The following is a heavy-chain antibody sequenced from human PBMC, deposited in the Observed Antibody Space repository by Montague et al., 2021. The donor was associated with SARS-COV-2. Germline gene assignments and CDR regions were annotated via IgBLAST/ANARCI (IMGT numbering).Heavy chain of an antibody. V-gene: IGHV3-30-3*01. D-gene: IGHD3-10*01. J-gene: IGHJ6*04. Sequence: SLRLSCAASGFTFSSYAMHWVHQAPGKGLEWVAVISYDGSNKYYADSVKGRFTISRDNSKNTLYLQMNSLRAEDTAVYYCAGELLWFGELWGKGTTVTVSS. CDR2: ISYDGSNK. CDR3: AGELLWFGEL. CDR1: GFTFSSYA.